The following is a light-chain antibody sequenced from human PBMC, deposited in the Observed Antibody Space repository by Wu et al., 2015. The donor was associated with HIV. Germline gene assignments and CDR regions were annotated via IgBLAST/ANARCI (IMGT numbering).Light chain of an antibody. CDR3: QQYGSSWM. Sequence: EVVMTQSPATLSVSPGERVTLSCRASESVTMSVVWYQQKPGQAPRLLIYGASSRATGIPDRFSGSGSGTDFTLTISRLEPEDFAVYYCQQYGSSWMFGQGTKVELK. CDR2: GAS. V-gene: IGKV3-20*01. J-gene: IGKJ1*01. CDR1: ESVTMSV.